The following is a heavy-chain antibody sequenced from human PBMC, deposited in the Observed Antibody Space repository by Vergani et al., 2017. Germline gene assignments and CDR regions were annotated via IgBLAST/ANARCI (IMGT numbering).Heavy chain of an antibody. Sequence: QVQLQASGPGRVKPSQTLSLTCTMSGGSISAGYYFWSWIRQPAGKGLVWLGHISASGNASHSPSLKTRVSMSVDTSKNQFSLTVTSVTATDTAIYFCARRSGGYYSGGKVHPLRTAFDVWGHGTVVTGSS. CDR2: ISASGNA. CDR1: GGSISAGYYF. J-gene: IGHJ3*01. CDR3: ARRSGGYYSGGKVHPLRTAFDV. V-gene: IGHV4-61*02. D-gene: IGHD2-15*01.